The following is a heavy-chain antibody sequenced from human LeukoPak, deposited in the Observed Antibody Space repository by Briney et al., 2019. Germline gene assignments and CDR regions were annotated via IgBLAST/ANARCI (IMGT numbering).Heavy chain of an antibody. CDR2: IRYDGSDR. CDR3: ARDNWGDGGYYRTLDY. D-gene: IGHD3-22*01. CDR1: GFTFGSYG. Sequence: GGSLRLSCAASGFTFGSYGIYWVRQAPGKGLEWVAGIRYDGSDRSYADPVKGRFTISRDNSKNTVDLQMNSLRAEDTAVYYCARDNWGDGGYYRTLDYWGQGTLVTVSS. V-gene: IGHV3-33*01. J-gene: IGHJ4*02.